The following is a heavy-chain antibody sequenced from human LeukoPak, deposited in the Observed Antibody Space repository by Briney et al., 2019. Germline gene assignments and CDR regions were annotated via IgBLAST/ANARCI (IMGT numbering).Heavy chain of an antibody. CDR1: GGTFSSYA. CDR2: IIPIFGTA. J-gene: IGHJ4*02. Sequence: SVKVSCKASGGTFSSYAISWVRQAPGQGLEWMGGIIPIFGTANYAQKFQGRVTITTDESTSTAYMELSSLRSEDTAVYYCATNYYDSSGIYYGFDYWGQGTLVTVSS. V-gene: IGHV1-69*05. D-gene: IGHD3-22*01. CDR3: ATNYYDSSGIYYGFDY.